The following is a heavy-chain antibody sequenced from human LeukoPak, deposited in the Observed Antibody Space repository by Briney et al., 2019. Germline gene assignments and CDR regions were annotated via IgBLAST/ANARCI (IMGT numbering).Heavy chain of an antibody. J-gene: IGHJ6*03. CDR2: IIPIFGTA. CDR3: ARAIFGVVNESYYYMDV. D-gene: IGHD3-3*01. V-gene: IGHV1-69*13. Sequence: SVKVSCKASGGTFSSYAISWVRQAPGQGLGWMGGIIPIFGTANYAQKFQGRVTITADESTSTAYMELSSLRSEDTAVYYCARAIFGVVNESYYYMDVWGKGTTVTVSS. CDR1: GGTFSSYA.